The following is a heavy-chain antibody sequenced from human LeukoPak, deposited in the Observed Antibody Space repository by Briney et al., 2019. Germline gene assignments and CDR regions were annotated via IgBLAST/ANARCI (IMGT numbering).Heavy chain of an antibody. V-gene: IGHV4-59*01. CDR3: ATSYPYYDFWSGYYRRHDAFDI. D-gene: IGHD3-3*01. CDR1: GGSISSYY. CDR2: ISYSGGT. J-gene: IGHJ3*02. Sequence: SETLSLTCTVSGGSISSYYWSWIRQPPGKGLEWIGYISYSGGTNYNPSLKSRVTISVDTSKNQFSLKLSSVTAADTAVYYCATSYPYYDFWSGYYRRHDAFDIWGQGTMVTVSS.